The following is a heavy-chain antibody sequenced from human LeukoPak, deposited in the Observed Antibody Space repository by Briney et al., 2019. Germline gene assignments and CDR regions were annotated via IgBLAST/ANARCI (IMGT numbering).Heavy chain of an antibody. Sequence: GASLQISCKFSGASFTSYWIGWVRQLPGKGLEWMGIIYPADSDTQYSPSFQGQVTISADKSISTVYLQWSSLKASDTAFYYCARRKYYSTWFDPWGPGTLVTVSS. CDR2: IYPADSDT. J-gene: IGHJ5*02. D-gene: IGHD1-14*01. CDR3: ARRKYYSTWFDP. V-gene: IGHV5-51*01. CDR1: GASFTSYW.